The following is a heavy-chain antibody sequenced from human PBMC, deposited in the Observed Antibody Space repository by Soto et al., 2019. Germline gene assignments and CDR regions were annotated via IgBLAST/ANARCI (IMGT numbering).Heavy chain of an antibody. CDR1: GYTFTNYY. CDR3: ARDHRLLWFGELLI. J-gene: IGHJ4*02. Sequence: QVQLVQSGAEVKKPGASVKVSCKASGYTFTNYYIHWVRQAPGQGLEWMGIINPSGGSTDYTRKFQDRVTMSRDTSTSTVYMELSSLRSEDTAVYYCARDHRLLWFGELLIWGQGTLVTVSS. V-gene: IGHV1-46*01. D-gene: IGHD3-10*01. CDR2: INPSGGST.